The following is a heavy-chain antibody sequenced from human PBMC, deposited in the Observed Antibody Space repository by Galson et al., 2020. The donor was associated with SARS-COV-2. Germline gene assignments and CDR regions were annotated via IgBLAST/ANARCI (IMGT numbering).Heavy chain of an antibody. D-gene: IGHD3-9*01. CDR2: IYTSGST. Sequence: SETLSLTCTVSGGSISSYYWSWIRQPAGKGLEWIGRIYTSGSTNYNPSLKSRVTMSVDTSKNQFSLKLSSVTAADTAVYYCARERGEILTGYYPDYWGQGTLVTVSS. J-gene: IGHJ4*02. CDR3: ARERGEILTGYYPDY. CDR1: GGSISSYY. V-gene: IGHV4-4*07.